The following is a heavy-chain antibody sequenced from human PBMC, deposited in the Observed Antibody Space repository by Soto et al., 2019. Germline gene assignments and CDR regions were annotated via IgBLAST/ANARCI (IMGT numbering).Heavy chain of an antibody. J-gene: IGHJ6*03. D-gene: IGHD3-10*01. CDR1: GYTFTSYD. CDR3: ARAGGWGSYYNINYYYYYLDV. Sequence: QVQLVQSGAEVKKPGASVKVSCKASGYTFTSYDINWVRQATGQGLEWMGWMNPNSGNTGYAQKFQGRVTMTRNTSISTAYMELSSLRSEDTAVYYCARAGGWGSYYNINYYYYYLDVWGKGTTVTGSS. CDR2: MNPNSGNT. V-gene: IGHV1-8*01.